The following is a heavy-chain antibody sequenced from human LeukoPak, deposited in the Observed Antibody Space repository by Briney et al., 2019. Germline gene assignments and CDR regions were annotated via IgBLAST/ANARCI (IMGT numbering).Heavy chain of an antibody. D-gene: IGHD3-16*01. V-gene: IGHV3-13*01. CDR3: VRGGDIGFDY. CDR1: GYTFRTYD. Sequence: GGSLRLSCAASGYTFRTYDMHWVRQATGKGLDWVSSIGSAGDTYYAGSVKGRFTISRENVKNSLYLQMNSLRDGDTAVYYCVRGGDIGFDYWGQGTLVTVSS. CDR2: IGSAGDT. J-gene: IGHJ4*02.